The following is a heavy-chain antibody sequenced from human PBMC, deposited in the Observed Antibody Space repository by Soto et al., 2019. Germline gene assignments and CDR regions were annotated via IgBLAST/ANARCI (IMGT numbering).Heavy chain of an antibody. V-gene: IGHV4-39*01. Sequence: QLQLPESGPGLVKPSETLSLTCTVSGGSISSSSYYWGWIRQPPGKGLEWIGSIYYSGTTYYNPSPKSRPTISVDTSTNHFSLKLSSVAAADTAVYCCARNKPNWFDPWGQGALVTVSS. CDR1: GGSISSSSYY. CDR2: IYYSGTT. J-gene: IGHJ5*02. CDR3: ARNKPNWFDP.